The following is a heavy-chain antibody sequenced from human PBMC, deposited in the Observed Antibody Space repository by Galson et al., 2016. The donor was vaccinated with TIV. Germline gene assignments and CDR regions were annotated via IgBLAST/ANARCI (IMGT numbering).Heavy chain of an antibody. J-gene: IGHJ5*02. V-gene: IGHV3-48*03. CDR1: GFTFSSYE. Sequence: SLRLSCAASGFTFSSYEMNWVRQAPGKGLEWVSYISNRGSMKFYADSVKGRFTVSRDNAKNSLYLQMNSLRDEDTAVYYCARERSGNDFENWFDPWGQGTLVTVSS. CDR2: ISNRGSMK. D-gene: IGHD1-1*01. CDR3: ARERSGNDFENWFDP.